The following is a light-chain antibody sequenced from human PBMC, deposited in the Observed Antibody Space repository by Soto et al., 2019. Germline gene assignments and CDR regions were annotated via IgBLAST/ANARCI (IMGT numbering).Light chain of an antibody. V-gene: IGKV1-5*03. CDR1: QSISNW. CDR2: KAS. J-gene: IGKJ2*01. CDR3: QQYDRFPYT. Sequence: DIQMTQSPSTLSVSVGDTVTITCRASQSISNWLAWYQQKPGQAPKLLIHKASTLESGVPSRFSGSGSGTEFTLTISSLQPDDFATFYCQQYDRFPYTFGQGTKLEIK.